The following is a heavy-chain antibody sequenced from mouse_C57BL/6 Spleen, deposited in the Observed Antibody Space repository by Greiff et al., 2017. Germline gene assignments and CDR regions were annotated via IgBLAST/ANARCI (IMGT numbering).Heavy chain of an antibody. CDR1: GYTFTDYE. CDR3: TRWALTTVVATDY. J-gene: IGHJ2*01. CDR2: IDPETGGT. D-gene: IGHD1-1*01. V-gene: IGHV1-15*01. Sequence: VQLQQSGAELVRPGASVTLSCKASGYTFTDYEMHWVKQTPVHGLEWIGAIDPETGGTAYNQKFKGKAILTADKSSSTAYMELRSLTSEDSAVYYCTRWALTTVVATDYWGQGTTLTVSS.